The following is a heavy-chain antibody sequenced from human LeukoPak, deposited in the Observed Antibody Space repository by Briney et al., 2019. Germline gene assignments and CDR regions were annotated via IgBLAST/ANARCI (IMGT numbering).Heavy chain of an antibody. CDR1: GFTFSSYA. CDR3: ARDPYSGSYSDYYYYYMDV. J-gene: IGHJ6*03. D-gene: IGHD1-26*01. Sequence: GGTLRLSCAASGFTFSSYAMSWVRQAPGEGLEWVSAISGSGGSTYYADSVKGRFTISRDNAKNSLYLQLNSLRAEDTAVYYCARDPYSGSYSDYYYYYMDVWGKGTTVTVSS. V-gene: IGHV3-23*01. CDR2: ISGSGGST.